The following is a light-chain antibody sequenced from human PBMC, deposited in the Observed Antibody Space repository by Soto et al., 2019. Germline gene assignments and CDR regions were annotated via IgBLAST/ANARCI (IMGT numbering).Light chain of an antibody. J-gene: IGKJ4*01. Sequence: EIVMTQSPAALSVSPGERATLSCRASQSVGGNLAWYQQKPGQAPRLLIYGASTRATGIPARFSGGGSGTEFTLTISSLQSEDSAVYFCQQYNDWPRTFCGGTRVEIK. CDR1: QSVGGN. CDR2: GAS. CDR3: QQYNDWPRT. V-gene: IGKV3-15*01.